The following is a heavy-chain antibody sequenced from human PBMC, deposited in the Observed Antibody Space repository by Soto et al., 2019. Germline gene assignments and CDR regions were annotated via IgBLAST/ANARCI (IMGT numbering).Heavy chain of an antibody. V-gene: IGHV3-23*01. CDR3: AKGRDAVVSVFDV. CDR1: GFFYGIYA. Sequence: VQLLESGGGLVQPGGSLRLSCAASGFFYGIYAMHWVRQAPGKGPEWVSGISGSGGGGNTYSADSVKGRFTISRDNSTSTVFLHMNSLRAEVTAVYYCAKGRDAVVSVFDVWGQGTMVTVSS. D-gene: IGHD2-15*01. J-gene: IGHJ3*01. CDR2: ISGSGGGGNT.